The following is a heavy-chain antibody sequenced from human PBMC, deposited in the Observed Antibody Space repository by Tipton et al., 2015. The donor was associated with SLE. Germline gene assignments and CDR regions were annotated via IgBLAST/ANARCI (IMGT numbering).Heavy chain of an antibody. Sequence: TLSLTCAVYGGSFSGYYWSWIRQPPGKGLEWIGEINHSGSTNYNPSLKGRVTISVDTSKNQFSLRLNSVTAADTAVYFCARSVGVSYFDLWGRGTLVTVSS. CDR2: INHSGST. D-gene: IGHD2-21*01. CDR3: ARSVGVSYFDL. J-gene: IGHJ2*01. V-gene: IGHV4-34*01. CDR1: GGSFSGYY.